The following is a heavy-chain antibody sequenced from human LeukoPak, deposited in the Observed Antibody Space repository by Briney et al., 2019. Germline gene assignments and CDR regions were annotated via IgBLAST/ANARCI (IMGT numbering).Heavy chain of an antibody. CDR2: INPSGSST. D-gene: IGHD1-26*01. Sequence: ASVKVSCKASGYTFTSYYMHWVRHAPGQGLEWMGIINPSGSSTSYAQKFQGRVTMTRDMSTSTVYMELSSLRSEDTAVYYCARAPWELLLLDYWGQGTLVTVSS. CDR1: GYTFTSYY. V-gene: IGHV1-46*01. J-gene: IGHJ4*02. CDR3: ARAPWELLLLDY.